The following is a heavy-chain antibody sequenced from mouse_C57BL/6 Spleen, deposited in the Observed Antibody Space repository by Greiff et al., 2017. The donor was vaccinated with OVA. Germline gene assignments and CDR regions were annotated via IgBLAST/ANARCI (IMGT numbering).Heavy chain of an antibody. D-gene: IGHD1-1*01. CDR3: ARDTTVVATTYWYFDV. CDR2: INYDGSST. V-gene: IGHV5-16*01. J-gene: IGHJ1*03. CDR1: GFTFSDYY. Sequence: EVKLMESEGGLVQPGSSMKLSCTASGFTFSDYYMAWVRQVPEKGLEWVANINYDGSSTYYLDSLESRFIISRDNAKNILYLQMSSLKSEDTATYYCARDTTVVATTYWYFDVWGTGTTVTVSS.